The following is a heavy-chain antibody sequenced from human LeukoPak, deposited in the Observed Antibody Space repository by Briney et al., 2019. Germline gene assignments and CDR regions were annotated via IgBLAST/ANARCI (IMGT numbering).Heavy chain of an antibody. V-gene: IGHV3-7*01. D-gene: IGHD5-18*01. CDR1: GFTFTSYW. Sequence: GGSLRLSCAASGFTFTSYWMSWVRQAPGKGLEWVASIKQDGSEMYYVDSVEGRFTISRDIAKNSLFLQMSSLRAEDTAVYYCARDRKRGYNLSFGYWGQGTLVTVSS. CDR3: ARDRKRGYNLSFGY. CDR2: IKQDGSEM. J-gene: IGHJ4*02.